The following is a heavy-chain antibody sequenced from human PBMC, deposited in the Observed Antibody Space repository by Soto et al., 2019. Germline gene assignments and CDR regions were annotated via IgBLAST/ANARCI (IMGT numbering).Heavy chain of an antibody. CDR1: GFTFSSYA. D-gene: IGHD3-22*01. J-gene: IGHJ4*02. Sequence: GGSLRLSCAASGFTFSSYAMSWVRQAPGKGLEWVSAISGSGGSTYYADSVKGRFTISRDNSKNTLYLQMNSLRAEDTAVYYCAIAYYYDSSGSLWRFDYWGQGTLVTVSS. CDR2: ISGSGGST. CDR3: AIAYYYDSSGSLWRFDY. V-gene: IGHV3-23*01.